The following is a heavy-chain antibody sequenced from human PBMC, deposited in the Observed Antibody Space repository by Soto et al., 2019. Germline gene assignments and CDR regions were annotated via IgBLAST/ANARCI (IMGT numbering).Heavy chain of an antibody. J-gene: IGHJ4*02. Sequence: ASVKVSCKASGYTFTSYAMHWVRQAPGQRLEWMGWINAGNGNTKYSQKFQGRVTITRDTSASTAYMELSSLRSEDTAVYYCVRVPKEVPVDYWGQGTLVTVSS. CDR2: INAGNGNT. V-gene: IGHV1-3*01. CDR1: GYTFTSYA. CDR3: VRVPKEVPVDY.